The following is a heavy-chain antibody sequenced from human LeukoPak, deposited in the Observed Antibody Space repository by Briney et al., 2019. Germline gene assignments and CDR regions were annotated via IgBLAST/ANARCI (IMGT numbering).Heavy chain of an antibody. D-gene: IGHD3-10*01. J-gene: IGHJ5*02. Sequence: GGSLRLSCAASRFSFSTSWMHWARQTPGKGLAWVSHINSDGRRVNYADAVMGRFTISRDNANNMLYLQMNSLRPEDTAIYYCSRDLPRTSGPWGQGTLVTVSS. V-gene: IGHV3-74*01. CDR3: SRDLPRTSGP. CDR2: INSDGRRV. CDR1: RFSFSTSW.